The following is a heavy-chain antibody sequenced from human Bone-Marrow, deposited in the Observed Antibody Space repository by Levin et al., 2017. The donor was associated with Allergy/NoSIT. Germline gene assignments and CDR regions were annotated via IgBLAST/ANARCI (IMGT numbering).Heavy chain of an antibody. CDR2: IIPVFETP. J-gene: IGHJ4*02. CDR3: ARGEGGYYYDSSGYPNFFDF. V-gene: IGHV1-69*13. D-gene: IGHD3-22*01. Sequence: SVKVSCKASGGLFSSDSITWVRQAPGQGLEWMGGIIPVFETPIYAQKFQGRLTIIADESAATVYMELSSLTSEDTAVYYCARGEGGYYYDSSGYPNFFDFWGQGTLLTVSS. CDR1: GGLFSSDS.